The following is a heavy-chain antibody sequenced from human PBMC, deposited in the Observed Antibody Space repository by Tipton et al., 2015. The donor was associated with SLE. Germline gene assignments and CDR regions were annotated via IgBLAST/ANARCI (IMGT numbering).Heavy chain of an antibody. V-gene: IGHV3-30-3*01. CDR1: GFTFSSYA. CDR2: ISYDGSNK. CDR3: ARDPSGSGYYYYMDV. J-gene: IGHJ6*03. Sequence: RSLRLSCAASGFTFSSYAMHWVRQAPGKGLEWVAVISYDGSNKYYADSVKGRFTISRDNSKNTLYLQMNSLRAEDTAVYYCARDPSGSGYYYYMDVWGKGTTVTVSS. D-gene: IGHD3-10*01.